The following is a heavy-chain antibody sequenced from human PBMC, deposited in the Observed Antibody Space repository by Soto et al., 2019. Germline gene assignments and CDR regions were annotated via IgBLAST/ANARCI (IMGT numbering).Heavy chain of an antibody. V-gene: IGHV2-5*02. CDR3: ALKGGGDRILDY. J-gene: IGHJ4*02. CDR1: GFSLSTSGVG. Sequence: QITLKESGPTLVKPTQTLTLTCTFSGFSLSTSGVGVGWIRQPPGKALEWLALIYWDDAKHYSPSLKSRLTIPKAPAKNLGVLIMANMDPVDKATFYCALKGGGDRILDYWGQGTLVTVSS. CDR2: IYWDDAK. D-gene: IGHD3-16*01.